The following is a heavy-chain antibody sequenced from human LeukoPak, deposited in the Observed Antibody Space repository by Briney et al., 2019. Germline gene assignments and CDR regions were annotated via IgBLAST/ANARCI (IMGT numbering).Heavy chain of an antibody. CDR2: INHSGST. CDR1: GGSFSGYY. J-gene: IGHJ5*02. Sequence: SETLSLTCAVYGGSFSGYYWSWIRQPPGKGLEWIGEINHSGSTNYNPSLKSRVTISVDTSKNQFTLKLSSVTAADTAVYYCARGLYDFWSGYYIAWFDPWGQGTLVTVST. V-gene: IGHV4-34*01. D-gene: IGHD3-3*01. CDR3: ARGLYDFWSGYYIAWFDP.